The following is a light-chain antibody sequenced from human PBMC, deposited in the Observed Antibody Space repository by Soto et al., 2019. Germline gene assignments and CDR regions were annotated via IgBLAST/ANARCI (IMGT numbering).Light chain of an antibody. Sequence: QSVLTQPPSASGSPGQSVTISCTGTSSDVGGYNYVSWYQQHPGKAPKLMIYEVSKRPSGVPDRFSGSKSGNTASLTVSGLQAEDEAGYYCSPYAGSNNYVFGTGTKVTVL. CDR2: EVS. CDR3: SPYAGSNNYV. J-gene: IGLJ1*01. V-gene: IGLV2-8*01. CDR1: SSDVGGYNY.